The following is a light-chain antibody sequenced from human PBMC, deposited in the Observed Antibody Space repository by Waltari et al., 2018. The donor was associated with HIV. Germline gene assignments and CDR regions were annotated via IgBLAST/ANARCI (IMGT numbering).Light chain of an antibody. CDR1: NIGSKS. Sequence: SYVLTQPPSVSVAPGTTARITCGGNNIGSKSVHLYQHKPGQAPVLVIYYDRERPSGIPERFSGSDSGNTATLTINRVEAGDEADYYCQVWDSSSEHVVFGGGTKLTVL. J-gene: IGLJ2*01. CDR2: YDR. V-gene: IGLV3-21*04. CDR3: QVWDSSSEHVV.